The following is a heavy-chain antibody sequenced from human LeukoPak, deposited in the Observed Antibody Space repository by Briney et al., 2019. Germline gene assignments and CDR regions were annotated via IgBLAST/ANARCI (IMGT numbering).Heavy chain of an antibody. CDR1: GGSISSGDYY. Sequence: PSETLSLTCTVSGGSISSGDYYWSWIRQPPGKGLEWIGNIYYSGSTYYNPSLKSRVTISVDTSKNQFPLKLSSVTAADTAVYYCARVGPGVWFDYWGQGTLVTVSS. D-gene: IGHD3-16*01. J-gene: IGHJ4*02. CDR2: IYYSGST. CDR3: ARVGPGVWFDY. V-gene: IGHV4-30-4*01.